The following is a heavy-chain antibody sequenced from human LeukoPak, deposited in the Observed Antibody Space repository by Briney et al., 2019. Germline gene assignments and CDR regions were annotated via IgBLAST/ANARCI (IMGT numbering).Heavy chain of an antibody. D-gene: IGHD5-18*01. CDR2: IYYSKNT. J-gene: IGHJ4*02. V-gene: IGHV4-39*01. CDR3: PRPLGLSYGYFDH. CDR1: GVSISSSCAY. Sequence: SETLSLTCTVSGVSISSSCAYWVRIRQPPGKGLEWIGSIYYSKNTYYNPSLKSRVTISADTSKNQFSLTLGSVSATDTAVYYWPRPLGLSYGYFDHWGQGTLVTVSS.